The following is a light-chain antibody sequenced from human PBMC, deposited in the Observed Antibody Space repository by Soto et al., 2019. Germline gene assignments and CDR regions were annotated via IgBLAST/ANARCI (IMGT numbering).Light chain of an antibody. J-gene: IGKJ1*01. CDR1: QSVSSN. CDR2: GAS. CDR3: QQYNNWRT. V-gene: IGKV3-15*01. Sequence: EIVMTQSPATLSVSPGERATLSCRASQSVSSNLAWYQQKPGQAPRLLIYGASTRATGIPARFSGSGSGTEFTLTISSLQSEDFAVYYCQQYNNWRTFGQGTKGDI.